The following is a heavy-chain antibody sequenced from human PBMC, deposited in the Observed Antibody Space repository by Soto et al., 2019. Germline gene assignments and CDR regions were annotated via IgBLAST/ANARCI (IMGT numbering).Heavy chain of an antibody. D-gene: IGHD2-2*01. J-gene: IGHJ6*02. V-gene: IGHV5-10-1*01. Sequence: GESLKTSCKGSGYSFTSYWISWVRQMPGKGLEWMGRIDPSDSYTNYSPSFQGHVTISADKSISTAYLQWSSLKDSDTAMYYCARLPIVVVPAAMHNYYYYGMDVWGQGTTVTVSS. CDR1: GYSFTSYW. CDR3: ARLPIVVVPAAMHNYYYYGMDV. CDR2: IDPSDSYT.